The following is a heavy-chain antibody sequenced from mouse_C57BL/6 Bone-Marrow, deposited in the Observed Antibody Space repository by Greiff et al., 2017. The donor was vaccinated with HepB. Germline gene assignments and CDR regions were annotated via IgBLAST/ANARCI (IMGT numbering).Heavy chain of an antibody. CDR3: ANHYYGSSPFAY. Sequence: QVQLKQPGAELVKPGASVKMSCKASGYTFTSYWITWVKQRPGQGLEWIGDIYPGSGSTNYNEKFKSKATLTVDTSSSTAYMQLSSLTAEDSAVYYCANHYYGSSPFAYWGQGTLVTVSA. J-gene: IGHJ3*01. CDR1: GYTFTSYW. D-gene: IGHD1-1*01. V-gene: IGHV1-55*01. CDR2: IYPGSGST.